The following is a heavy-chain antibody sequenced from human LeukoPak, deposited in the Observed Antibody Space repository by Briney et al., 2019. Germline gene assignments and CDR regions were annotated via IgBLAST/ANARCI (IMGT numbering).Heavy chain of an antibody. J-gene: IGHJ3*02. Sequence: GGSLRLSCAASGFIFTRYWMSWVRQAPGKGLEWVANIKQDGSEQYYVDSVKGRFTMSRDNAQNSLYLQMNSLRAEDMAVYYCARERGPGSGSGDAFDIWGQGTMVTVCS. CDR3: ARERGPGSGSGDAFDI. CDR1: GFIFTRYW. CDR2: IKQDGSEQ. V-gene: IGHV3-7*01. D-gene: IGHD3-10*01.